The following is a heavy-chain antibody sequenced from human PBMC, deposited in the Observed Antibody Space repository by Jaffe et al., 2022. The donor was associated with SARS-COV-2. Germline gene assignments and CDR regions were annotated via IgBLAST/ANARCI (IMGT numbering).Heavy chain of an antibody. D-gene: IGHD4-4*01. V-gene: IGHV4-61*02. CDR2: IYTSGST. CDR1: GGSISSGSYY. J-gene: IGHJ5*02. CDR3: ARDRMGLTTVTTGHWFDP. Sequence: QVQLQESGPGLVKPSQTLSLTCTVSGGSISSGSYYWSWIRQPAGKGLEWIGRIYTSGSTNYNPSLKSRVTISVDTSKNQFSLKLSSVTAADTAVYYCARDRMGLTTVTTGHWFDPWGQGTLVTVSS.